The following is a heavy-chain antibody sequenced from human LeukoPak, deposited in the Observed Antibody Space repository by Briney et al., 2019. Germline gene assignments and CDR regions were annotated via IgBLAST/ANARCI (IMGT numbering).Heavy chain of an antibody. CDR1: GFTFSSYS. V-gene: IGHV3-21*01. CDR2: ISGTSSYI. Sequence: PGGSLRLSCAASGFTFSSYSMIWVRQAPGKGLELVSSISGTSSYIYYADSVKGRFTISRDNAKNSLYLQMNSLRAEDTAVYYCVSSPRVAAQYVWGKGTTVTVSS. CDR3: VSSPRVAAQYV. J-gene: IGHJ6*04. D-gene: IGHD6-6*01.